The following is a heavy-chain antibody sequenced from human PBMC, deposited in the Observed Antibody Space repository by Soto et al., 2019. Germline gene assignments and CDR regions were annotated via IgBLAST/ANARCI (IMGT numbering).Heavy chain of an antibody. CDR1: GFTFSSYS. Sequence: GGSLRLSCAASGFTFSSYSMNWVRQAPGKGLEWVSYISSSSSTIYYADSVKGRFTISRDNAKNSLYLQMNSLRAEDTAVYYCARSLGGGYLTTGWFDPWGQGTLVTVSS. CDR2: ISSSSSTI. J-gene: IGHJ5*02. D-gene: IGHD5-12*01. CDR3: ARSLGGGYLTTGWFDP. V-gene: IGHV3-48*01.